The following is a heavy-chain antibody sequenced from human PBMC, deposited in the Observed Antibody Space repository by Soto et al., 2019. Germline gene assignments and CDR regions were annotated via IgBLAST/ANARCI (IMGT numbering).Heavy chain of an antibody. Sequence: QVRLVQSGAEVKKPGSSVKVSCKASGGTFSNHAINWVRQAPGQGPEWMGVIILPFGTPNYAQRFQGRVPXXAXQSMTTAYMELNGLRSEDTAVYYCARGPDYAGYIDDWGQGSLVTVSS. D-gene: IGHD4-17*01. CDR3: ARGPDYAGYIDD. CDR1: GGTFSNHA. V-gene: IGHV1-69*13. CDR2: IILPFGTP. J-gene: IGHJ4*02.